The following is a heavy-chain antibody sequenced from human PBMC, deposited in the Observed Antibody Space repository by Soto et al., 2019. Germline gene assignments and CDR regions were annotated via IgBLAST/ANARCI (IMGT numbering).Heavy chain of an antibody. CDR2: ITPIFGTA. V-gene: IGHV1-69*13. J-gene: IGHJ3*02. Sequence: SVKVSCKASGGTFSSYAISWVRQAPGQGLEWMGGITPIFGTANYAQKFQGRVTITADESTSTAYMELSSLRSEDTAVYYCAMKGEGYYAFDIWGQGTMVTVS. CDR3: AMKGEGYYAFDI. CDR1: GGTFSSYA. D-gene: IGHD1-26*01.